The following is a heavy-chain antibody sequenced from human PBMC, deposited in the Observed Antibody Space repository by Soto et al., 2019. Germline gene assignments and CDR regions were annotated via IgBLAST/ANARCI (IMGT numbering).Heavy chain of an antibody. CDR3: AYLNEYSISRVDY. D-gene: IGHD6-6*01. CDR1: GVSISSGGYY. V-gene: IGHV4-31*03. CDR2: IYYSGST. J-gene: IGHJ4*02. Sequence: SETLSLTCTFSGVSISSGGYYWSWIRQHPGKGLEWIGYIYYSGSTYYNPSLKSRVTISVDTSKNQFSLKLSSVTAADTAVYYCAYLNEYSISRVDYWGQGTLVTVSS.